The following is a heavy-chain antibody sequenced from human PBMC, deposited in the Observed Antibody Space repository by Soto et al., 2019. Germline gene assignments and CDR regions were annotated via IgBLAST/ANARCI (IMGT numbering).Heavy chain of an antibody. J-gene: IGHJ3*02. Sequence: SGPTLVNPTQTLTLTCTFSGFSLTTSDMGVGWIRQSPGQALEWLALIYWNDDKRYSPSLKSRLTITKDTSKNQVVLTMTNMDPVDTATYYCAHDYYDSSSYYPHDAFDIWGQGTLVTVSS. D-gene: IGHD3-22*01. CDR2: IYWNDDK. V-gene: IGHV2-5*01. CDR1: GFSLTTSDMG. CDR3: AHDYYDSSSYYPHDAFDI.